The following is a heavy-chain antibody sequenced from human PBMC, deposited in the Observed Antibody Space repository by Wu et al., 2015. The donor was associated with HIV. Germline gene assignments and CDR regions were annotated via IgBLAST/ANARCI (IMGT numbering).Heavy chain of an antibody. Sequence: QVQLEESGPGAVRPSDTLSLNCSVFGGSVTSHFWAWIRHSPEKGLQWIGYVDFRGTTKYNPSLKDRLTLSIDATRNEFSLKLRSVNSDDTAIYFCARGYGANPMNVYYYYYLDVWGKGTTVVVSS. J-gene: IGHJ6*04. CDR3: ARGYGANPMNVYYYYYLDV. CDR2: VDFRGTT. V-gene: IGHV4-59*02. CDR1: GGSVTSHF. D-gene: IGHD4/OR15-4a*01.